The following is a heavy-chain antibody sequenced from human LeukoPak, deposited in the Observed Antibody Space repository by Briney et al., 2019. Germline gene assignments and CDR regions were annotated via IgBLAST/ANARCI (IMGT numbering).Heavy chain of an antibody. J-gene: IGHJ6*02. D-gene: IGHD3-3*01. CDR3: ARGRGVRFLEWLSLHYGMDV. Sequence: GGSLRLSCAASGFTFSSYSMNWVRQAPGKGLEWVSSISSSSSYIYYADSVKGRFTISRDNAKNSLYLQMNSLRAEDTAVYYCARGRGVRFLEWLSLHYGMDVWGQGITVTVSS. V-gene: IGHV3-21*01. CDR1: GFTFSSYS. CDR2: ISSSSSYI.